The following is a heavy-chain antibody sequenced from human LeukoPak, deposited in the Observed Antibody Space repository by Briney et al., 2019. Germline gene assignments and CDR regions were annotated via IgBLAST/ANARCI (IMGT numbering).Heavy chain of an antibody. Sequence: SETLSLTCTVSGGSISSYYWSWIRQPPGKGREWIGYIHYSGSTNYNPSLKNRVTISVDKSKNQFSLKLSSVTAADTAVYYCARLVLGATAYFDCWGQGTLVTVSS. CDR2: IHYSGST. D-gene: IGHD1-26*01. J-gene: IGHJ4*02. CDR1: GGSISSYY. V-gene: IGHV4-59*08. CDR3: ARLVLGATAYFDC.